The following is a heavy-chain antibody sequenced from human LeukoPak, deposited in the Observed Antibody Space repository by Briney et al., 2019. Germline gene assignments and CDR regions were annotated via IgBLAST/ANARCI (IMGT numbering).Heavy chain of an antibody. CDR2: IWYDGSNK. D-gene: IGHD3-22*01. Sequence: PGRSLRLSCAASGFTFSNYGMHWVRQAPGKGLEWVAGIWYDGSNKDYADSVKGRFTISRDNSKNTLYLQMSSLRAEDTAVYYCAKGYYDSSAQGWYFQHWGQGTLVTVSS. V-gene: IGHV3-33*06. J-gene: IGHJ1*01. CDR1: GFTFSNYG. CDR3: AKGYYDSSAQGWYFQH.